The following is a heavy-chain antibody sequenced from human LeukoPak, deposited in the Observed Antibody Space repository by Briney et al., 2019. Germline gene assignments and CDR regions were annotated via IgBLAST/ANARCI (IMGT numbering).Heavy chain of an antibody. CDR2: ISWNSGSI. D-gene: IGHD7-27*01. Sequence: GRSLRLSCAASGFTFDDYAMHWVRQAPGKGLEWVSGISWNSGSIGYADSVKGRFTISRDSARRSVYLQMNSLRDEDTALYYCAKEKGANWDPFDYWGRGTLVIVSS. V-gene: IGHV3-9*01. CDR1: GFTFDDYA. J-gene: IGHJ4*02. CDR3: AKEKGANWDPFDY.